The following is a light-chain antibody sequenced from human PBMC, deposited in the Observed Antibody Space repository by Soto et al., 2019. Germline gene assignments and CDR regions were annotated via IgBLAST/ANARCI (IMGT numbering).Light chain of an antibody. Sequence: QSVLTQPPSVSAAPGQRGTISCSGGSSNIGNNYVSWYQQLPGTAPKLVIYENDKRPSGIPDRFSGSKSGTSATLGITGLQTGDEADYYCGTWDSSLSDVVFGGGTKLTVL. CDR2: END. J-gene: IGLJ2*01. CDR1: SSNIGNNY. CDR3: GTWDSSLSDVV. V-gene: IGLV1-51*02.